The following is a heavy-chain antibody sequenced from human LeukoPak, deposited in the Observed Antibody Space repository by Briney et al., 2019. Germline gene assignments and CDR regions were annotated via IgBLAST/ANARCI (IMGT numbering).Heavy chain of an antibody. Sequence: GGSLRLSCAASGFTFSNYEMHWVRQAPGKGLEWVSYISSSGSDIYYADSVKGRFTISRDNAKNSLYLQMNSLRAEDTAVYYCASFSGYYFTTFDYWGQGTLVTVSS. D-gene: IGHD3-22*01. J-gene: IGHJ4*02. V-gene: IGHV3-48*03. CDR3: ASFSGYYFTTFDY. CDR1: GFTFSNYE. CDR2: ISSSGSDI.